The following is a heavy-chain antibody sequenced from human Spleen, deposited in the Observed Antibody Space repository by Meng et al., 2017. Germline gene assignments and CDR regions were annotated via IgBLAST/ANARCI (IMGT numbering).Heavy chain of an antibody. V-gene: IGHV3-23*01. D-gene: IGHD3-22*01. CDR3: AKDTSSSGYYYVGAFDI. Sequence: GESLKISCAASGFTFSDYYMSWIRQAPGKGLEWVSSISISGETTRYADSVKGRFTISRDNSKNTLYLQMNSLRAEDTAVYYCAKDTSSSGYYYVGAFDIWGQGTMVTVSS. J-gene: IGHJ3*02. CDR1: GFTFSDYY. CDR2: ISISGETT.